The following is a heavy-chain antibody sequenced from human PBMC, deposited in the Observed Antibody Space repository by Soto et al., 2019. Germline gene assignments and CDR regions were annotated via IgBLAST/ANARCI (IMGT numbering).Heavy chain of an antibody. CDR1: GGSMNIYY. Sequence: QVQLQESGPGQVKPSETLSLTCTVSGGSMNIYYWTWIRQPPGKGLEWIGYVRDTGSTNYNPSLKSRVTISIDTSRNQFSLSLSSVTAADTDVYFCARYSPPKKTYASNPGWFDPWGQGTLVAVSS. D-gene: IGHD2-15*01. CDR2: VRDTGST. V-gene: IGHV4-59*01. J-gene: IGHJ5*02. CDR3: ARYSPPKKTYASNPGWFDP.